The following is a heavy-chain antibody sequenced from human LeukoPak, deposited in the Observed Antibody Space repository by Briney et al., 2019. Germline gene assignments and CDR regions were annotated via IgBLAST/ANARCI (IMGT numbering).Heavy chain of an antibody. CDR1: GFTFDDYA. CDR3: AKDILAVAGPGGFDY. D-gene: IGHD6-19*01. CDR2: ISWNSGSI. Sequence: GGSLRLSCAASGFTFDDYAMHWVRQAPGKGLERVSGISWNSGSIGYADSVKGRFTISRDNAKNSLYLQMNSLRAEDTALYYCAKDILAVAGPGGFDYWGQGTLVTVSS. J-gene: IGHJ4*02. V-gene: IGHV3-9*01.